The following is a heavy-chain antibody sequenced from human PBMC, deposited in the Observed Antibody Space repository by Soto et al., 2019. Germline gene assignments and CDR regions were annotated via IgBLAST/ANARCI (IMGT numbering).Heavy chain of an antibody. D-gene: IGHD1-1*01. V-gene: IGHV4-34*01. CDR1: GGSFSGYY. J-gene: IGHJ5*02. CDR3: ARGPPDWNDAWGWFDP. CDR2: INHSGST. Sequence: QVQLQQWGAGLLKPSETLSLTCAVYGGSFSGYYWSWIRQPPGKGLEWIGEINHSGSTNSNPSLKSRVTISVDTSKNQFSLKLSSVTAADTAVYYCARGPPDWNDAWGWFDPWGQGTLVTVSS.